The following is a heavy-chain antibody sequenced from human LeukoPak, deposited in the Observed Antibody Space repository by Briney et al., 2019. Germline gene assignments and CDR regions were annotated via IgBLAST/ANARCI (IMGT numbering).Heavy chain of an antibody. CDR3: ARRGTSSSWAHFDY. V-gene: IGHV3-7*05. J-gene: IGHJ4*02. Sequence: PGGSLRLSCAAPGFIFSTDWLTWVRQAPGKGLEWVANINQDGSEIYYVDSVQGRFTISRDNVKNSLYLQMNSLGAEDTAVYYCARRGTSSSWAHFDYWGQGTLVTVSS. CDR1: GFIFSTDW. CDR2: INQDGSEI. D-gene: IGHD6-13*01.